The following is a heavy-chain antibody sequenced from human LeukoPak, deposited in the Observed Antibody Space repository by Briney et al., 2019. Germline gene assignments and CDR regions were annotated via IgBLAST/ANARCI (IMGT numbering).Heavy chain of an antibody. J-gene: IGHJ4*02. V-gene: IGHV4-59*01. CDR1: GGSIRSYY. D-gene: IGHD4-17*01. CDR3: ARAPYGDYGGYYFDY. Sequence: SETLSLTCTVSGGSIRSYYWSWIRQPPGKGLEWIGYIHYSGSTNYNPSLKSRVTISVDTSKNQFSLKLSSVTAADTAVYYCARAPYGDYGGYYFDYWGQGTLVTVSS. CDR2: IHYSGST.